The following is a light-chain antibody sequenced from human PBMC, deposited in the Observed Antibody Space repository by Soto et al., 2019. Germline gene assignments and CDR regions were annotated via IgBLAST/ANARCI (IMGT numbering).Light chain of an antibody. V-gene: IGKV3-20*01. Sequence: EIVLTQSPGTLSLSPVSRATLSCRVSQSVSSSYLAWYQQKPGQAPRLLIYGASSRATGIPDRFSGSGSGTDFTLTISRLEPEDFAVYYCQQYGSSPPTFGQGTKVDIK. CDR3: QQYGSSPPT. J-gene: IGKJ1*01. CDR2: GAS. CDR1: QSVSSSY.